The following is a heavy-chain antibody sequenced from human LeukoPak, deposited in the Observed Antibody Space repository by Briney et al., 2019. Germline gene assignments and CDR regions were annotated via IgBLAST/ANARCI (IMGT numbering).Heavy chain of an antibody. J-gene: IGHJ6*04. CDR1: GGSISSGGYY. CDR2: IYHSGST. Sequence: PSETLSLTCTVSGGSISSGGYYWSWIRQPPGKGLEWIGYIYHSGSTYYNPSLKSRVTITVDRSKNQFSLKLSSVTAADAAVYYCARDSPVVADVWGKGTTVTVSS. V-gene: IGHV4-30-2*01. D-gene: IGHD2-15*01. CDR3: ARDSPVVADV.